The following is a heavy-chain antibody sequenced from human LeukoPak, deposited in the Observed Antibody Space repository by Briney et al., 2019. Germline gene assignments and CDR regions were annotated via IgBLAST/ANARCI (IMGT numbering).Heavy chain of an antibody. J-gene: IGHJ4*02. CDR1: GFTFSSYA. Sequence: GGSLRLSCAASGFTFSSYAMHWVRQAPGKGLEWVSFIRHDGSNKNYAESVKGRFTISRDNSQKTLYLQMNSLRTEDTAVYYCAKDRLSVAAAGTHQDYWGQGTLVTVSS. CDR3: AKDRLSVAAAGTHQDY. D-gene: IGHD6-13*01. V-gene: IGHV3-30*02. CDR2: IRHDGSNK.